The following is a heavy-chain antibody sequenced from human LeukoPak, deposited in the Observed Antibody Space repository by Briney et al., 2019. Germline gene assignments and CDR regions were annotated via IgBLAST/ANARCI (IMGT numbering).Heavy chain of an antibody. V-gene: IGHV4-39*01. CDR3: ARRNYYGSGSTNNWFDP. J-gene: IGHJ5*02. CDR1: GGSISSSSYY. CDR2: IYYSGST. D-gene: IGHD3-10*01. Sequence: PSETLSLTCTVSGGSISSSSYYWGWIRQPPGKGLEWIGSIYYSGSTYYNPSLKGRVTISVDTSKNQFSLKLSSVTAADTAVYYCARRNYYGSGSTNNWFDPWGQGTLVTVSS.